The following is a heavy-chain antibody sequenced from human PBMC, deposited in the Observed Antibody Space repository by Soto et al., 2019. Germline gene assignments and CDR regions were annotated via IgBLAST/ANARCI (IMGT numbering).Heavy chain of an antibody. CDR2: ISGSGGST. V-gene: IGHV3-23*01. J-gene: IGHJ6*02. Sequence: FSSYAMSWVRQAPGKGLEWVSAISGSGGSTYYADSVKGRFTISRDNSKNTLYLQMNSLRAEDTAVYYCAKDVWFGEFDYGMDVWGQGTTVTVSS. CDR1: FSSYA. D-gene: IGHD3-10*01. CDR3: AKDVWFGEFDYGMDV.